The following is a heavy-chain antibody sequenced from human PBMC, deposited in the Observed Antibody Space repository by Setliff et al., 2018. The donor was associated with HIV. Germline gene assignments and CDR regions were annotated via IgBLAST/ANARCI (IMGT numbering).Heavy chain of an antibody. V-gene: IGHV4-34*01. J-gene: IGHJ5*01. D-gene: IGHD6-13*01. CDR3: ASLIIAAGGTRLDS. CDR1: GGSLSDYY. CDR2: INPTGSA. Sequence: PSETLSLTCAVYGGSLSDYYWSWFRLPPGKGLEWIGEINPTGSANYNPSLKGRVTISTDPSKRQFSLRLTSVTAADTAIYYCASLIIAAGGTRLDSWGLGTLVTVPQ.